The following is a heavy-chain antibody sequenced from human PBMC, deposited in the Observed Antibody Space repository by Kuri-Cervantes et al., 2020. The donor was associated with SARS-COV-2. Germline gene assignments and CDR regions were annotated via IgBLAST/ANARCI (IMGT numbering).Heavy chain of an antibody. CDR1: GYTFTGYY. CDR3: ARALGYCSSTSCSYWDYYYYDMDV. D-gene: IGHD2-2*01. CDR2: INPNSGGT. Sequence: ASVKVSCKASGYTFTGYYMHWVRQAPGQGLEWMGWINPNSGGTNYAQKFQGWVTMTRDTSISTAYMELSRLRSDDTAVYYCARALGYCSSTSCSYWDYYYYDMDVWGQGTTVTVSS. J-gene: IGHJ6*02. V-gene: IGHV1-2*04.